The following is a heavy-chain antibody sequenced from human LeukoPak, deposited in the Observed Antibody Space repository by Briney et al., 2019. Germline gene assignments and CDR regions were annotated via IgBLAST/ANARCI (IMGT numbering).Heavy chain of an antibody. J-gene: IGHJ4*02. CDR1: GGSISSSSYY. V-gene: IGHV4-39*07. Sequence: SETLSLTCTVSGGSISSSSYYWGWLRQPPGKGLEWFGRIYYSGSTYYNPSLKSRVTISVDTSKNQFSLKLSSVTAADTAVYYCARERLSIFGVNNFDHWGQGTLVTVSS. CDR2: IYYSGST. D-gene: IGHD3-3*01. CDR3: ARERLSIFGVNNFDH.